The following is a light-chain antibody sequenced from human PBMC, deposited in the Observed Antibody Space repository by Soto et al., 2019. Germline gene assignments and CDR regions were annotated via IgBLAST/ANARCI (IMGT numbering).Light chain of an antibody. CDR2: KAF. Sequence: DIQMTQSPSTLSGSVGDRVTITCRASQTISSWLAWYQQKPGKGPKLLIYKAFTLKSGVPSRFSGSGSGTEIPLTISSLQPDDFATYYCQHYNSYSEAFGQGTKVDIK. CDR1: QTISSW. J-gene: IGKJ1*01. V-gene: IGKV1-5*03. CDR3: QHYNSYSEA.